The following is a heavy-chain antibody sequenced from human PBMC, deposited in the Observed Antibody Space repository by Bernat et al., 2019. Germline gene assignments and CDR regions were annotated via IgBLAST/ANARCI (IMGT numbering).Heavy chain of an antibody. CDR2: IYYSGST. D-gene: IGHD3-9*01. V-gene: IGHV4-59*01. CDR1: GGSISSYY. J-gene: IGHJ4*02. Sequence: QVQLQESGPGLVKPSETLSLTCTVSGGSISSYYWSWLRQPPGKGLEWIGYIYYSGSTNYNPSLKSRVTISVDTSKNQFSLKLSSVTAADTAVYYCARGDYDILTGYYTDYWGQGTLVTVSS. CDR3: ARGDYDILTGYYTDY.